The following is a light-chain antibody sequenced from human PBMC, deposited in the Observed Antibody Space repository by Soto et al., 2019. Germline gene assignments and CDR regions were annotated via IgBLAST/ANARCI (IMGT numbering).Light chain of an antibody. CDR1: QSLVYSDGNTY. Sequence: DIVMTQSPLSLPVTLGQPASISCRSSQSLVYSDGNTYLNWFHQRPGQSPRRLIYKISNRDSGVPDRFSGSWSGTDLTLKISRVDAEDLGVYYCMQGVQWPPTFGQGTRLESK. CDR2: KIS. J-gene: IGKJ5*01. V-gene: IGKV2-30*01. CDR3: MQGVQWPPT.